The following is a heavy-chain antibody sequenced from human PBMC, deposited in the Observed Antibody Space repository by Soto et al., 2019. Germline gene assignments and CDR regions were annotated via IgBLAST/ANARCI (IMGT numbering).Heavy chain of an antibody. V-gene: IGHV1-18*04. CDR2: ISAYNGNT. Sequence: QVQLVQSGAEVKKPGASVKVSCKASGYTFTSYGISWVRQAPGQGLEWMGWISAYNGNTNYAQKLQGRVTMTTDTPTRTAYRGRRGLRSDDTAVYYWGRDARKWELKPLFDYWGRGTLATVPS. CDR3: GRDARKWELKPLFDY. D-gene: IGHD1-26*01. CDR1: GYTFTSYG. J-gene: IGHJ4*02.